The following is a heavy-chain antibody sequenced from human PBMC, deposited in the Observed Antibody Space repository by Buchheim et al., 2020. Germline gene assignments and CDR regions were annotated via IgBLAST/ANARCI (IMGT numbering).Heavy chain of an antibody. D-gene: IGHD6-13*01. J-gene: IGHJ5*02. CDR3: AREPLAAAGPPSNWFDP. CDR2: ISGSGGST. Sequence: EVQLLESGGGLVQPGGSLRLSCAASGFTFSSYAMSWVRQAPGKGLEWVSAISGSGGSTYYADSVKGRFTISRDNSKKTLYVQMNSLRAEDTAVYYCAREPLAAAGPPSNWFDPWGQGTL. CDR1: GFTFSSYA. V-gene: IGHV3-23*01.